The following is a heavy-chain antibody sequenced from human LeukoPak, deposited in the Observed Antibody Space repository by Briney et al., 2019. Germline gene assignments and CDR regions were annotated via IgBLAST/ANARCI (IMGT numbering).Heavy chain of an antibody. V-gene: IGHV3-23*01. CDR3: AKIGGWSLDY. CDR2: VSAGAKT. D-gene: IGHD6-19*01. Sequence: PGGSLRLSCVASGFTFSSYAMSWVRQAPGKGLEWVSIVSAGAKTYYSDSVKGRFTISRDNSKNTLYLLMNSLRTEDTAVYYCAKIGGWSLDYWGQGTLVTVSS. CDR1: GFTFSSYA. J-gene: IGHJ4*02.